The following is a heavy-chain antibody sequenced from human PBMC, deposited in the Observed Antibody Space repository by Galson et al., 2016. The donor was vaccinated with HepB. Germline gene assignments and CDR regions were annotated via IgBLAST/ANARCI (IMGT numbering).Heavy chain of an antibody. Sequence: QSGAEVKKPGESLKISCQGSGYTFTNQWIGWVRQMPGKGLEWMGIIYPGESDTRYSPSFQGQVIISADKSTNTAYLQWSTLTASATAMYYCARRDSGWSLFDYWGQGTLLTVSS. J-gene: IGHJ4*02. CDR3: ARRDSGWSLFDY. CDR1: GYTFTNQW. V-gene: IGHV5-51*01. CDR2: IYPGESDT. D-gene: IGHD6-19*01.